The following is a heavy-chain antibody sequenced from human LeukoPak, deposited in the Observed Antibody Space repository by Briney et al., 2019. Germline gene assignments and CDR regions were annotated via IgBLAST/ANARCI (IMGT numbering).Heavy chain of an antibody. CDR3: ARARGGSYLLLPPGY. Sequence: ASVTVSCKASGYTFTGYYMHWVRQAPGQGLEWMGWINPNSGGTNYAQKFQGRVTMTRDTSISTAYMELSRLRSDDTAVYYCARARGGSYLLLPPGYWGQGTLVTVSS. CDR1: GYTFTGYY. CDR2: INPNSGGT. J-gene: IGHJ4*02. V-gene: IGHV1-2*02. D-gene: IGHD1-26*01.